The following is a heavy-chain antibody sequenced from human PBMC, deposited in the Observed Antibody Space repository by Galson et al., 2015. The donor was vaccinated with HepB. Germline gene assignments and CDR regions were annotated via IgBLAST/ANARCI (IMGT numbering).Heavy chain of an antibody. Sequence: ETLSLTCTISGGSISSHYWTWIRHSPGKGLEWIGYVSYTGSTNDNPSLKSRVTISIDTSKNKFSLKLSSVTAADTAVYYCAGDRLAPDYGDYPTWYGLDVWGQGTTVTVSS. V-gene: IGHV4-59*11. CDR1: GGSISSHY. CDR2: VSYTGST. D-gene: IGHD4-17*01. J-gene: IGHJ6*02. CDR3: AGDRLAPDYGDYPTWYGLDV.